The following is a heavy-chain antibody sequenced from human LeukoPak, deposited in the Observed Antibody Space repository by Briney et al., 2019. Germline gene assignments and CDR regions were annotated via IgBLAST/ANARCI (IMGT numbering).Heavy chain of an antibody. CDR1: GGTFSSYA. J-gene: IGHJ4*02. CDR3: ARAGYYESSGSPLMY. CDR2: IIPNFGTT. V-gene: IGHV1-69*13. D-gene: IGHD3-22*01. Sequence: SVKVSCKASGGTFSSYAMNWVRQAPGQGLEWMGGIIPNFGTTNSAQKFQGRVTITADESTSTAYMELSSLRSEDTAVYYCARAGYYESSGSPLMYWGEGTLVSVSS.